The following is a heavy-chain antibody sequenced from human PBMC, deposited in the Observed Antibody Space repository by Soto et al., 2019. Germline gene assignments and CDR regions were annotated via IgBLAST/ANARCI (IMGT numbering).Heavy chain of an antibody. J-gene: IGHJ5*01. D-gene: IGHD3-9*01. V-gene: IGHV3-33*06. Sequence: GGSLRLSCAASGFTFSSYGMHWVRQAPGKGLEWVAVIWYDGSNKYYADSVKGRFTISRDNSKDMLFLQMSSLRVDDTAVYYCAKDRDPDGIWTFDSWGQGTLVTVSS. CDR3: AKDRDPDGIWTFDS. CDR2: IWYDGSNK. CDR1: GFTFSSYG.